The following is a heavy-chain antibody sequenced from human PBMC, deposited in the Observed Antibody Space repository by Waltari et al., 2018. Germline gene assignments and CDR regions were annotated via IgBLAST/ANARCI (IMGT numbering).Heavy chain of an antibody. D-gene: IGHD1-7*01. V-gene: IGHV1-69*12. CDR3: ARGLLSGTTDYFYHYMDV. CDR2: IVPVVGSA. CDR1: GATFYFNRFV. J-gene: IGHJ6*03. Sequence: QVELVQSGAEVKKPGSSVKVSCKVSGATFYFNRFVMTWVRQAPGQGLEWMGGIVPVVGSATYARKFQGRVTITADESTNTAYMELSSLRSEDTALYYCARGLLSGTTDYFYHYMDVWGKGTTVTISS.